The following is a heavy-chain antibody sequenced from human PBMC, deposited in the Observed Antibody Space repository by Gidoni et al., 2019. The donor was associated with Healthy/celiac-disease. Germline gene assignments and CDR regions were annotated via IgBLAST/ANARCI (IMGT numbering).Heavy chain of an antibody. CDR1: GFTFSSYA. CDR2: ISGSGGST. Sequence: EVQLLESGGGLVQLGGSLRLSCSASGFTFSSYAMSWVRQAPGKGLEWVSAISGSGGSTYYADSVKGRFTISRDNSKNTLYLQMNSLRAEDTAVYYCAKGDEDYGDYGHPSVFDYWGQGTLVTVSS. V-gene: IGHV3-23*01. CDR3: AKGDEDYGDYGHPSVFDY. D-gene: IGHD4-17*01. J-gene: IGHJ4*02.